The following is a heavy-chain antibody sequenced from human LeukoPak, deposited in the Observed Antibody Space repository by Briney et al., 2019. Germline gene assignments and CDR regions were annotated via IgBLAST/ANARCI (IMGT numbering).Heavy chain of an antibody. Sequence: SETLSLTCAVYGGSFSGYYWSWIRQPPGKGLEWIGEINHSGSTNYNPSLKSRVTISVDTSKNQFSLKLSSVTAADTAVYYCARVPVAGTFPIGYMDVWGKGTTVTVSS. CDR3: ARVPVAGTFPIGYMDV. CDR2: INHSGST. CDR1: GGSFSGYY. D-gene: IGHD6-19*01. J-gene: IGHJ6*03. V-gene: IGHV4-34*01.